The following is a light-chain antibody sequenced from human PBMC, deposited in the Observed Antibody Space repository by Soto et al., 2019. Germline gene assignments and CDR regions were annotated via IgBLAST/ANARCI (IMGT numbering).Light chain of an antibody. CDR1: YSNIGSNT. CDR2: TNN. V-gene: IGLV1-44*01. J-gene: IGLJ1*01. Sequence: QSVLTQPPSASGTPGQRVTISCSGSYSNIGSNTVNWYQHLPGTAPKLLIYTNNQRPSGVPDRFSASKSGTSASLAISGLQSGDEADYYCAAWEDSLNGYVFGPGTKLTVL. CDR3: AAWEDSLNGYV.